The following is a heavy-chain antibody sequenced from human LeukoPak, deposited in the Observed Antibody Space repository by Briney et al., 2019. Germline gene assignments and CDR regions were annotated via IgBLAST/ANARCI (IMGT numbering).Heavy chain of an antibody. CDR1: GFTFSSYW. J-gene: IGHJ4*02. D-gene: IGHD1-20*01. CDR3: ARLLAYNSGGEAFDH. CDR2: INSEGSSR. Sequence: GGSLRLSCAASGFTFSSYWMHWVRQAPGKGLVWVSRINSEGSSRSYADSVKGRFTISRDNAENSLYLQMNSLRAEDTAVYYCARLLAYNSGGEAFDHWGQGTLVTVSS. V-gene: IGHV3-74*01.